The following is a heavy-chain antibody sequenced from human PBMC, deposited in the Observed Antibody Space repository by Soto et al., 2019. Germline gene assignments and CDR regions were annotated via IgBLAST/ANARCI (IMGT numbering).Heavy chain of an antibody. Sequence: GASVKVSCKASGGTFSSYAISWVRQAPGQGLEWMGRIIPFIGTANYARKFQGRVTITADESTSTAYMELTSLRSEDTAVYYCASPPSKQQLVKFAFDIWGQGTMVTVSS. D-gene: IGHD6-13*01. CDR1: GGTFSSYA. V-gene: IGHV1-69*11. J-gene: IGHJ3*02. CDR2: IIPFIGTA. CDR3: ASPPSKQQLVKFAFDI.